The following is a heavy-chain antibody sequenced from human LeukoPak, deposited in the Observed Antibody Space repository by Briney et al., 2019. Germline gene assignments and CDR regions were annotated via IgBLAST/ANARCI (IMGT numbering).Heavy chain of an antibody. CDR3: ARNRLGYYDSSGYLDY. Sequence: TSETLSLTCTVSGGSISSYYWSWIRQPPGKGLEWIGYIYYSGSTNYNPSLKSRVTISVDTSKNQFSLKLSSVTAADTAVYYCARNRLGYYDSSGYLDYWGRGTLVTVSS. V-gene: IGHV4-59*01. D-gene: IGHD3-22*01. J-gene: IGHJ4*02. CDR1: GGSISSYY. CDR2: IYYSGST.